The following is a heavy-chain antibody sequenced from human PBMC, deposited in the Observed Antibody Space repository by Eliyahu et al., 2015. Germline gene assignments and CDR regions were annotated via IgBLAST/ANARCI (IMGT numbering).Heavy chain of an antibody. CDR1: GYTFTVNH. CDR2: IIPNXGGT. V-gene: IGHV1-2*06. D-gene: IGHD2-15*01. J-gene: IGHJ4*02. CDR3: ARGDGGGTYNF. Sequence: QVQLVQSGAEVKEPGASVKVSCKASGYTFTVNHMHWVRQAPGQGLEWMGRIIPNXGGTNYAQKFQGRVTMTRDTSXSTAYMELSSLRSDDTAVYYCARGDGGGTYNFWGQGTLVTVSS.